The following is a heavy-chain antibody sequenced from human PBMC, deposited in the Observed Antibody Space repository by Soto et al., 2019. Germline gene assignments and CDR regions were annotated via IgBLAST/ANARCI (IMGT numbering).Heavy chain of an antibody. CDR2: INHSGIT. CDR3: ARGSVDYNFWSGYYSRFYYFDF. D-gene: IGHD3-3*01. J-gene: IGHJ4*02. Sequence: QVHLQQWGAGLLKSSETLSLTCAVYGGSFSGYYWSWIRQPPGKGLEWIGEINHSGITNYNPPLKSRVTISVDTSKNQFSLNLTSMTAADTAVYYCARGSVDYNFWSGYYSRFYYFDFWGQGTLVTVSS. V-gene: IGHV4-34*01. CDR1: GGSFSGYY.